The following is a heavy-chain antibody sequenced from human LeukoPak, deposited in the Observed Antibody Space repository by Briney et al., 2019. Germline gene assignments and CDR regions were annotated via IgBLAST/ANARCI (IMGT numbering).Heavy chain of an antibody. J-gene: IGHJ4*02. Sequence: PGGSLRLSCAASGFTSSCCWMSWVHQAPGRGLEWVATIKRDGSTIHYVDSVKGRFTISRDNAKNSLSLQMNGLRAEDTAIYYCARLRGDVTDLDLWGQGTLVTVSS. CDR1: GFTSSCCW. V-gene: IGHV3-7*01. CDR2: IKRDGSTI. CDR3: ARLRGDVTDLDL. D-gene: IGHD2-21*02.